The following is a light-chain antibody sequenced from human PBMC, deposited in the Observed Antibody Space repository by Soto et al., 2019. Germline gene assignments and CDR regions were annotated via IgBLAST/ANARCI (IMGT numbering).Light chain of an antibody. CDR3: SSYRTGSRV. CDR1: NNDVGAYTY. V-gene: IGLV2-14*01. CDR2: EVS. Sequence: QSALTRPASVSGSPGQSITISCTGTNNDVGAYTYVSWYQQHPGKAPRLIIYEVSERPSGVSNRFSGSKSGNTASLVISGLQAEDEADYYCSSYRTGSRVFGGGTKLTVL. J-gene: IGLJ2*01.